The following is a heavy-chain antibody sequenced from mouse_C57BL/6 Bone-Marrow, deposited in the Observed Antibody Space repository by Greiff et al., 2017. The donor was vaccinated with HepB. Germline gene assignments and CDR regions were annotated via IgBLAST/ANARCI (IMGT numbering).Heavy chain of an antibody. J-gene: IGHJ4*01. CDR2: ISSGSSTI. CDR1: GFTFSDYG. V-gene: IGHV5-17*01. CDR3: ARPSGTGAMDY. Sequence: VQLQESGGGLVKPGGSLKLSCAASGFTFSDYGMHWVRQAPEKGLEWVAYISSGSSTIYYADTVKGRFTISRDNAKNTLFLQMTSLRSEDTAMYYCARPSGTGAMDYWGQGTSVTVSS. D-gene: IGHD4-1*01.